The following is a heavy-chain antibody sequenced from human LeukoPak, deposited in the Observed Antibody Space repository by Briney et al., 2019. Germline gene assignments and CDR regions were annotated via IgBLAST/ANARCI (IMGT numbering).Heavy chain of an antibody. CDR3: ARVPHDYGGNSDYFDY. V-gene: IGHV4-34*01. CDR2: INHSGST. J-gene: IGHJ4*02. Sequence: PSETLSLTCAVYGGSFSGYYWSWIRQPPGKGLEWIGEINHSGSTNYNPSLKSRVTISVDTSKNQFSLKLSSVTAADTAVYYCARVPHDYGGNSDYFDYWGQGTLVTVSS. CDR1: GGSFSGYY. D-gene: IGHD4-23*01.